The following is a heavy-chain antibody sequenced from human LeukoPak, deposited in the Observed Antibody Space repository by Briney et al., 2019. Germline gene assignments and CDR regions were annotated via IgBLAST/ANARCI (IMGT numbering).Heavy chain of an antibody. V-gene: IGHV3-48*01. Sequence: GGSLRLYCAASGFHFSTYGINWGRQAPGKGLEWVSYINTGSTTIHHADSVKGRFTISRDNTRNSLFLQMNSLRVEDTAVYFCARVPDDPWSGYFFDCWGQGTLVTVSS. CDR1: GFHFSTYG. J-gene: IGHJ4*02. CDR3: ARVPDDPWSGYFFDC. D-gene: IGHD3-3*01. CDR2: INTGSTTI.